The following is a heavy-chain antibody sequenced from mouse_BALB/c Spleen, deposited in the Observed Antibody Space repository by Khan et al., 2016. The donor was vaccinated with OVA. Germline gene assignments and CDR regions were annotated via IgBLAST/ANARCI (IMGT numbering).Heavy chain of an antibody. J-gene: IGHJ3*01. V-gene: IGHV1-7*01. D-gene: IGHD1-1*01. CDR3: VNHGSSSAWFTY. CDR2: INPSTGYT. Sequence: QVQLKQSGPELAKPGASVKMSCKASGYTFTNYWMHWVKQRPGQGLEWIGYINPSTGYTEYNQKFKDKATLTADKSSSPAYMQLSSLTSEDSAVYYCVNHGSSSAWFTYWGQGTLVTVSA. CDR1: GYTFTNYW.